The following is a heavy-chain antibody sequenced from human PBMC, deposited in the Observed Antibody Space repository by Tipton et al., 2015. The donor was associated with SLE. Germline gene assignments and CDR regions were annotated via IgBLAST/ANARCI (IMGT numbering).Heavy chain of an antibody. V-gene: IGHV4-38-2*02. CDR3: ARIGWYYYDSSGLIDS. Sequence: TLSLTCTVSGYSISSGYYWGWIRHPPGKGLEWIGSIYYSGSTYYNPSLKSRVTMSVDSSKNQFSLKLSSVTAADTAVYYCARIGWYYYDSSGLIDSWGQGTLVTVSS. D-gene: IGHD3-22*01. CDR1: GYSISSGYY. CDR2: IYYSGST. J-gene: IGHJ4*02.